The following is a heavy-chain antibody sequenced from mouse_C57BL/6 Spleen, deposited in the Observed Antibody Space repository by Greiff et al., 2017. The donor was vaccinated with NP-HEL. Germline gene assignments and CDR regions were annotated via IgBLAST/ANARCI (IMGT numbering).Heavy chain of an antibody. J-gene: IGHJ4*01. CDR1: GFTFSDYG. Sequence: EVQVVESGGGLVKPGGSLKLSCAASGFTFSDYGMHWVRQAPEKGLEWVAYISSGSSTIYYADTVKGRFTISRDNAKNTLFLQMTSLRSEDTAMYYCARQGTNYAMDYWGQGTSVTVSS. D-gene: IGHD2-14*01. V-gene: IGHV5-17*01. CDR2: ISSGSSTI. CDR3: ARQGTNYAMDY.